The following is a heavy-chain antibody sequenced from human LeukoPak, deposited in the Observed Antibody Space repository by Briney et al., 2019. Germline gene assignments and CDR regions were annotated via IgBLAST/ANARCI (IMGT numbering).Heavy chain of an antibody. J-gene: IGHJ5*02. V-gene: IGHV1-69*04. CDR3: ARDSREVVGANDGTHWFDP. Sequence: SVKVSCKASGGTFSSYAISWVRQAPGQGLEWMGRIIPILGIANYAQKFQGRVTITADKSTSTAYMELSSLRSEDTAVYYCARDSREVVGANDGTHWFDPWGQGTLVTVSS. CDR2: IIPILGIA. D-gene: IGHD1-26*01. CDR1: GGTFSSYA.